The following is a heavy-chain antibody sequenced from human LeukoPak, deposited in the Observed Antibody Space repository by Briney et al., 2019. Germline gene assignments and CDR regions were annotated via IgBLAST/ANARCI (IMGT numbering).Heavy chain of an antibody. CDR3: ALSSRGDYGSGSYYAIDY. CDR1: GGSISSGSYY. Sequence: PSQTLSLTCTVSGGSISSGSYYWSWIRQPAGKGLEWIGRIYTSGSTNYNPSLKSRVTISVDTSKNQFSLKLSSVTAADTAVYYCALSSRGDYGSGSYYAIDYWGQGTLVTVSS. J-gene: IGHJ4*02. V-gene: IGHV4-61*02. D-gene: IGHD3-10*01. CDR2: IYTSGST.